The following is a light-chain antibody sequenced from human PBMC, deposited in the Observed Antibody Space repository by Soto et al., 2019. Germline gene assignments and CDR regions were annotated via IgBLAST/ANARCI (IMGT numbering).Light chain of an antibody. Sequence: DIVLTQSPATLSLSPGEGPTLSCRASQSITSDLSWYQQKPGLAPRLLIYDTSNRATGIPARFSGSGSGTDFTLTISSLEPEDFAVYYCQQRTQWPPTFGGGTKVE. V-gene: IGKV3-11*01. J-gene: IGKJ4*01. CDR1: QSITSD. CDR3: QQRTQWPPT. CDR2: DTS.